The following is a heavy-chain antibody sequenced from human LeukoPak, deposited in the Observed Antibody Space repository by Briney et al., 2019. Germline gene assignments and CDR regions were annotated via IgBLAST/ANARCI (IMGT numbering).Heavy chain of an antibody. CDR3: ARDRIAAAGTLDYFDY. J-gene: IGHJ4*02. CDR1: GGSFSGYY. Sequence: SETLSLTCAVYGGSFSGYYWSWIRQPPGKGLEWVGEINHSGSTNYNPSLKSRVTISVDTSKNQFSLKLSSVTAADTAVYYCARDRIAAAGTLDYFDYWGQGTLVTVSS. CDR2: INHSGST. V-gene: IGHV4-34*01. D-gene: IGHD6-13*01.